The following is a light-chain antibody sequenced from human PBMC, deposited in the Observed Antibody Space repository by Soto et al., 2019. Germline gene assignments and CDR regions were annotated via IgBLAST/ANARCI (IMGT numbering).Light chain of an antibody. CDR1: QSVSSS. CDR2: GAS. J-gene: IGKJ1*01. V-gene: IGKV3-15*01. Sequence: EIVVTQSPATLSVSPGERATLSCRASQSVSSSSLAWYQQKPGQVPRLLIYGASNRATGVSARFSGSGSGTEFTLTISSLQSEDFAVYYCLQYHYWWTFGQGTKVDIK. CDR3: LQYHYWWT.